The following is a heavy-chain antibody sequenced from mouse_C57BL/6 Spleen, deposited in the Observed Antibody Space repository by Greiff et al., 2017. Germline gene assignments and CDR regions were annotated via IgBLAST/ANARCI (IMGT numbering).Heavy chain of an antibody. Sequence: QVTLKESGPGILQPSQTLSLTCSFSGFSLSTFGMGVGWLRQPSGMGLEWLAHIWWVDATYYNQALESRPTLSKDTSKNQVFLKIANVDTADTATYYCARIISMVTRAMDYWGQGTSVTVSS. J-gene: IGHJ4*01. CDR2: IWWVDAT. D-gene: IGHD2-2*01. CDR3: ARIISMVTRAMDY. V-gene: IGHV8-8*01. CDR1: GFSLSTFGMG.